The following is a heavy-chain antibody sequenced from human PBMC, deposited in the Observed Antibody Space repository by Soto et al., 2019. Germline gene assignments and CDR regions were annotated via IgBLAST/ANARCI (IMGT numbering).Heavy chain of an antibody. Sequence: GASVKVSCKASGYTFTSYAMHWVRQAPGQRLEWMGWINAGNGNTKYSQKFQGRVTITRDTSASTAYMELSSLRSEDTAVYYCARDGSITIFGVVIIGELVNYMDVWGKGTTVTVSS. J-gene: IGHJ6*03. D-gene: IGHD3-3*01. V-gene: IGHV1-3*01. CDR1: GYTFTSYA. CDR3: ARDGSITIFGVVIIGELVNYMDV. CDR2: INAGNGNT.